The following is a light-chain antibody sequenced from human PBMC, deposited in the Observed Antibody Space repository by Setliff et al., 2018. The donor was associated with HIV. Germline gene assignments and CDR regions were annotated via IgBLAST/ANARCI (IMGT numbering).Light chain of an antibody. CDR1: SGDVGGYNY. CDR2: EVN. Sequence: QSVLTQPPSASGSPGQSVTISCTGTSGDVGGYNYVSWYQQHPGKAPKLIIYEVNQRPSGVPDRFSGSKSGDTASLTVPGLQAEDEADYFCSSYAGNNIYVFGTGTKVTVL. CDR3: SSYAGNNIYV. J-gene: IGLJ1*01. V-gene: IGLV2-8*01.